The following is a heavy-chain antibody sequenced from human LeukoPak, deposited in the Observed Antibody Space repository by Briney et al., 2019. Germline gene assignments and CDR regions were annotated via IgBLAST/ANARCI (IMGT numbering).Heavy chain of an antibody. D-gene: IGHD6-19*01. J-gene: IGHJ4*02. V-gene: IGHV4-4*07. Sequence: SETLSLTCTVSGGSISSYYWSWIRQSAGKGLEWIGRIHTSGSTSYNPSLKSRVTMSVDTSKNQFSLKVRSVTAADTGVYYCARAPEFSSGWLLDCWGQGSLATVSS. CDR2: IHTSGST. CDR1: GGSISSYY. CDR3: ARAPEFSSGWLLDC.